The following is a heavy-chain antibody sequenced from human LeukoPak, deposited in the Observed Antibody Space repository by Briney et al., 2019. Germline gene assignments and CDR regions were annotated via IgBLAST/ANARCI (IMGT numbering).Heavy chain of an antibody. CDR2: ISWNSGSI. Sequence: GGSLGLSCAASGFTFDDYAMHWVRQAPGKGLEWVSGISWNSGSIGYADSVKGRFTISRNNANNSLYLQMNILRAEDTAFYYCAKDLRAVADYYFDYWGQGTLVTVSS. J-gene: IGHJ4*02. D-gene: IGHD6-19*01. CDR3: AKDLRAVADYYFDY. V-gene: IGHV3-9*01. CDR1: GFTFDDYA.